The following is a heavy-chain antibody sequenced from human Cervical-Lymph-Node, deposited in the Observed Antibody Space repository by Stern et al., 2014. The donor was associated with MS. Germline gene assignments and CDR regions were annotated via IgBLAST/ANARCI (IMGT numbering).Heavy chain of an antibody. V-gene: IGHV3-33*01. Sequence: QLVQSGGGVVQPGRSLRLACATSGFTFSYYGMAWVRQAPGKGLEWGGPLWYEENKTYYTDSVKGRFTISRDTSKNTLYLQMDNLRAEDTAVYYCARDSRDYLNYYGLDVWGQGTTVTVS. J-gene: IGHJ6*02. D-gene: IGHD4-17*01. CDR3: ARDSRDYLNYYGLDV. CDR2: LWYEENKT. CDR1: GFTFSYYG.